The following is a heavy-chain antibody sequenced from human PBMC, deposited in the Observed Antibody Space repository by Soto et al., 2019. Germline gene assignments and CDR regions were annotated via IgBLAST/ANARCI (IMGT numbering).Heavy chain of an antibody. CDR2: IYYSGST. D-gene: IGHD5-18*01. CDR1: GGSISSYY. Sequence: SETLSLTCTVSGGSISSYYWSWIRQPPGKGLEWIGYIYYSGSTNYNPSLKSRVTISVDTSKNQFSLKLSSVTAADTAVYYCARGDTAMDIEYYYYYMDVWGKGTTVTVSS. J-gene: IGHJ6*03. V-gene: IGHV4-59*01. CDR3: ARGDTAMDIEYYYYYMDV.